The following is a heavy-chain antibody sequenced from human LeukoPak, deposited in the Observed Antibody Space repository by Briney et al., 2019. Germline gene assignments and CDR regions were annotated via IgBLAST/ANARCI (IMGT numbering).Heavy chain of an antibody. CDR3: AREMGTTSDS. J-gene: IGHJ4*02. V-gene: IGHV3-48*02. CDR1: GFTFSSNT. Sequence: PGGSLRLSCAASGFTFSSNTMNWVRQAPGTGLEWVSHIGTSSSTIYYADSVKGRLTISRDNAKNSLYLQMNSLRDEDTAVYYCAREMGTTSDSWGQGTLVTVSS. CDR2: IGTSSSTI. D-gene: IGHD1-7*01.